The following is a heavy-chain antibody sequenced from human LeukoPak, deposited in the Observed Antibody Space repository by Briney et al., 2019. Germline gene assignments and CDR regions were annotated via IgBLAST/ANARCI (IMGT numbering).Heavy chain of an antibody. CDR1: GGSFSGYY. CDR3: ARGYYDSSGWSYYFDY. Sequence: SETLSLTCAVYGGSFSGYYWSWIRQPPGKGLEWIGSIYYSGSTYYNPSLKSRVTISVDTSKNQFSLKLSSVTAADTAVYYCARGYYDSSGWSYYFDYWGQGTLVTVSS. J-gene: IGHJ4*02. CDR2: IYYSGST. V-gene: IGHV4-34*01. D-gene: IGHD3-22*01.